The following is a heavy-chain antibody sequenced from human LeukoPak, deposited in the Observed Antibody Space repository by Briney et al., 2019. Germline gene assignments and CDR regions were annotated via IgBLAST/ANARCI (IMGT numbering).Heavy chain of an antibody. D-gene: IGHD2-15*01. J-gene: IGHJ4*02. CDR3: AKAKRYCSGGNCYSVPDY. Sequence: GGSLRLSCAASGFTFSDHYMDWVRQAPGKGLEWVGRTRNKANSYTTEYAASVKGRFTISRDDSKNSLYLQMNSLKTEDTAVYYCAKAKRYCSGGNCYSVPDYRGQGTLVTVSS. CDR2: TRNKANSYTT. CDR1: GFTFSDHY. V-gene: IGHV3-72*01.